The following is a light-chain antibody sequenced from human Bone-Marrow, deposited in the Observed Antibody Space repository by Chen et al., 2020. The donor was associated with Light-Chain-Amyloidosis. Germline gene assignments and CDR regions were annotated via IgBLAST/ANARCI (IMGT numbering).Light chain of an antibody. CDR2: EVS. CDR3: SSYTSSSTVV. Sequence: QSALTQPSSVSGSPGQSFTTSCTGTSSDVGGYNYVSWYQQRPGKAPKLMIYEVSNRPSGVSNRFSGSKSGNTASLTSSGLQAEDEADYYCSSYTSSSTVVFGGGTKLTVL. J-gene: IGLJ2*01. V-gene: IGLV2-14*01. CDR1: SSDVGGYNY.